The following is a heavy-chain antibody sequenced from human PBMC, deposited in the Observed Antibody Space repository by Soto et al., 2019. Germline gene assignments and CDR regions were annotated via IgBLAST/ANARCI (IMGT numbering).Heavy chain of an antibody. CDR1: GFTFSSYG. CDR3: AKDREVTTLKYYYYGMDV. CDR2: ISYDGSNK. D-gene: IGHD4-17*01. J-gene: IGHJ6*02. V-gene: IGHV3-30*18. Sequence: VGSLRLSCAASGFTFSSYGMHWVRQAPGKGLEWVAVISYDGSNKYYADSVKGRFTISRDNSKNTLYLQMNSLRAEDTAVYYCAKDREVTTLKYYYYGMDVWGQGTTVTVSS.